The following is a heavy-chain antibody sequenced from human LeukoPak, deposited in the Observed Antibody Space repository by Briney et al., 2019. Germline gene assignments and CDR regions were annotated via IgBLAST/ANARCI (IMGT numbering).Heavy chain of an antibody. J-gene: IGHJ6*03. CDR2: ISAYNGNT. CDR3: ARDFEMSTILRYYYYYMDV. CDR1: GYTFTSYG. Sequence: GASVKVSCKXSGYTFTSYGISWVRQAPGQGLEGMGWISAYNGNTNYAQKLQGRVTMTTDTSTSTAYMELRSLRSDDTAVYYCARDFEMSTILRYYYYYMDVWGKGTTVTVSS. V-gene: IGHV1-18*01. D-gene: IGHD5-24*01.